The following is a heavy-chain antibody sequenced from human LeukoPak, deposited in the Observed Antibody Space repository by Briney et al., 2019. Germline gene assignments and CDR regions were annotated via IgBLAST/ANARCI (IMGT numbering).Heavy chain of an antibody. Sequence: SETLSLTCIASGGSMNSYYWSWIRQPPGKGLEWIGYISYTGSTNYSPSLKSRVTISEDTSKNQFSLKLSSVTAADTAVYFCARNFPPYDFLTGFYSGGAFDIWGQGTVVTVSS. J-gene: IGHJ3*02. CDR3: ARNFPPYDFLTGFYSGGAFDI. CDR1: GGSMNSYY. D-gene: IGHD3-9*01. V-gene: IGHV4-59*01. CDR2: ISYTGST.